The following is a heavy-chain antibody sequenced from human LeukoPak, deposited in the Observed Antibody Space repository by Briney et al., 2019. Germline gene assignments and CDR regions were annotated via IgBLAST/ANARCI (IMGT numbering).Heavy chain of an antibody. J-gene: IGHJ4*02. CDR1: GGSISSGGYY. Sequence: SETLSLTCTVSGGSISSGGYYWSWIRQHPGKGLEWIGYIYYSGSTYYNPSLKSRVTISVDTSKNQFSLKLSSVTAADTAVYYCAREGTVNSGSGSYYSGPFDYWGQGTLVTVSS. CDR2: IYYSGST. D-gene: IGHD3-10*01. CDR3: AREGTVNSGSGSYYSGPFDY. V-gene: IGHV4-31*03.